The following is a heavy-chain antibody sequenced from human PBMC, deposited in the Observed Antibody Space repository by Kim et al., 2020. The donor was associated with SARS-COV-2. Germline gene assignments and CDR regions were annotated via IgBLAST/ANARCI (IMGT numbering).Heavy chain of an antibody. V-gene: IGHV3-11*06. Sequence: KGRFTISRDNAKNSLYLQMNSLRAEDTAVYYCARNYDYVWGSYRYTGNDYWGQGTLVTVSS. CDR3: ARNYDYVWGSYRYTGNDY. D-gene: IGHD3-16*02. J-gene: IGHJ4*02.